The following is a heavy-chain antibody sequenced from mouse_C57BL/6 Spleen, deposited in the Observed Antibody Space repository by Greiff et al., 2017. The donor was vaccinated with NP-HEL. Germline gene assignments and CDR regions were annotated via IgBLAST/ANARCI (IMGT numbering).Heavy chain of an antibody. D-gene: IGHD3-3*01. Sequence: QVQLQQPGAELVMPGASVKLSCTASGYTFTSYWMHWVKQRPGQGLEWIGEIDPSDSYTNYNQKFKGQSTLTVDKSSSTAYMQLSSLTSEDSAVYYCARALGKDFDYWGQGTTLTVSS. CDR1: GYTFTSYW. CDR3: ARALGKDFDY. J-gene: IGHJ2*01. V-gene: IGHV1-69*01. CDR2: IDPSDSYT.